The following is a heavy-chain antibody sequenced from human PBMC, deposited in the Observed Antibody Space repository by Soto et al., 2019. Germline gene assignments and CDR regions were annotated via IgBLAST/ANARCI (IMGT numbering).Heavy chain of an antibody. J-gene: IGHJ6*02. CDR2: ISYDGSNK. Sequence: GGSLRLSCAASGFTFSSYGMHWVRQAPGKGLEWVAVISYDGSNKYYADSVKGRFTISRDNSKNTLYLQMNSLRAEDTAVYYCAKDIVVVPAANPLGYYYYGMDVWGQGTTVTVSS. CDR1: GFTFSSYG. V-gene: IGHV3-30*18. CDR3: AKDIVVVPAANPLGYYYYGMDV. D-gene: IGHD2-2*01.